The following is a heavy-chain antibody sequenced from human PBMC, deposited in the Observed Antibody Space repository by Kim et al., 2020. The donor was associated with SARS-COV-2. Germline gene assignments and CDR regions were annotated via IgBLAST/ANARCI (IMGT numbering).Heavy chain of an antibody. Sequence: SETLSLTCTVSGVSITSHYWTWIRQPPGKGLEWIGFVYHSGSTNYNPSLKSRVTMSVETSKNQFSLLLTSMTAADTAIYYCAREGYFDGGSFFFDYWGQGTLVTVSS. D-gene: IGHD2-15*01. J-gene: IGHJ4*02. CDR2: VYHSGST. CDR1: GVSITSHY. V-gene: IGHV4-59*11. CDR3: AREGYFDGGSFFFDY.